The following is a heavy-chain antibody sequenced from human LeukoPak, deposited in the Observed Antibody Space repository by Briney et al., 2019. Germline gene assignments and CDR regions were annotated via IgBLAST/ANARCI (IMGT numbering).Heavy chain of an antibody. Sequence: PGGSLRLSCAASGFTFSSYGMHWVRQAPGKGLEWVAFIRYDGSNKYYADSVKGRFTISRDNSKNTLYLQMNSLRAEDTAVYYCAKGLLGYCSSTSCPPYYYYMDVWGKGTTVTVSS. D-gene: IGHD2-2*01. V-gene: IGHV3-30*02. J-gene: IGHJ6*03. CDR1: GFTFSSYG. CDR3: AKGLLGYCSSTSCPPYYYYMDV. CDR2: IRYDGSNK.